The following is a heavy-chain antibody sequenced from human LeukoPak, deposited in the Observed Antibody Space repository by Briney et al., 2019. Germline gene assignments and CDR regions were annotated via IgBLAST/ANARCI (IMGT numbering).Heavy chain of an antibody. V-gene: IGHV1-3*01. J-gene: IGHJ4*02. Sequence: ASVKVSCKASGYTFTSYAMHWVRQAPGQRLEWMGWINAGNGNTKYSQEFQGRVTITRDTSASTAYMELSSLRSEDTAVYYCARGYSSGWYPAYWGQGTLVTVSS. CDR3: ARGYSSGWYPAY. CDR2: INAGNGNT. CDR1: GYTFTSYA. D-gene: IGHD6-19*01.